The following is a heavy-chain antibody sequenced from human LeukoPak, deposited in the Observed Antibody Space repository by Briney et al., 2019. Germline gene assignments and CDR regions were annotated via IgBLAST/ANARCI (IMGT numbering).Heavy chain of an antibody. CDR1: GFTFSSYT. J-gene: IGHJ5*02. Sequence: GGSLRLSCAASGFTFSSYTMNWVRQAPGKGLEWVSSISSSTIYTHYADSVKGRFTTSRDNAKNALYLQMNSLRAEDTAVYYCARDGGSITPFDPWGQGTLVTVSS. V-gene: IGHV3-21*01. CDR2: ISSSTIYT. D-gene: IGHD3-3*01. CDR3: ARDGGSITPFDP.